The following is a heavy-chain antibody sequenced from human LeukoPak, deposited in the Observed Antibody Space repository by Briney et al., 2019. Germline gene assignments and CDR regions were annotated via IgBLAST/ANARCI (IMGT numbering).Heavy chain of an antibody. J-gene: IGHJ4*02. D-gene: IGHD3-10*01. CDR1: GFTFSSYA. CDR3: AKVMSRRGSGSYFDY. V-gene: IGHV3-23*01. Sequence: GGSLRLSCAASGFTFSSYAMSWVRQAPGKGLEWASAISGSGGSTYYADSVKGRFTISRDNSKNTLYLQMNSLRAEDTAVYYCAKVMSRRGSGSYFDYWGQGTLVTVSS. CDR2: ISGSGGST.